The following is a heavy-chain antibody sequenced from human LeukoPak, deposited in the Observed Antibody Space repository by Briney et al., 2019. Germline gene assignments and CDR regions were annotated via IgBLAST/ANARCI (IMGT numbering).Heavy chain of an antibody. Sequence: ASVKVSCKAAGLPFSSSAIQWVRQARGQRLEWIGWIVVGSDKTNYAQKIQERVTVTRDMSTSTVYMELSSLRFEDTAVYYCAADDQQVIMWGQGTPVTVSS. CDR3: AADDQQVIM. J-gene: IGHJ4*02. V-gene: IGHV1-58*02. D-gene: IGHD2-2*01. CDR2: IVVGSDKT. CDR1: GLPFSSSA.